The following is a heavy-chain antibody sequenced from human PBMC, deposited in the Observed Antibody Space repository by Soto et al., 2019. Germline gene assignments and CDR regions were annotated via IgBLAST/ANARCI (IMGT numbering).Heavy chain of an antibody. Sequence: GGSLRLSCAASGFTFSNAWMSCVRQSPGKGLEWVGRIKSKTDGGTTDYAAPVKGRFTISRDDSKNTLYLQMNSLKTEDTAVYYCTTSVYYYASSAYDYWCQGTLVSV. CDR3: TTSVYYYASSAYDY. V-gene: IGHV3-15*01. CDR2: IKSKTDGGTT. D-gene: IGHD3-22*01. J-gene: IGHJ4*02. CDR1: GFTFSNAW.